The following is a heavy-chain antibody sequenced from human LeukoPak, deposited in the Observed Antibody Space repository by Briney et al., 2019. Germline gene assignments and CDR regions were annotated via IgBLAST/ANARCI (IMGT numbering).Heavy chain of an antibody. CDR1: GYTFTGYY. CDR2: INPNSGGT. CDR3: ASQELPRHYYDSSGYPFDY. J-gene: IGHJ4*02. Sequence: ASVKVSCKASGYTFTGYYMHWVRQAPGQGLEWMGWINPNSGGTNYAQKFQGRVTMTRDTSISTAYMELSRLRSDDTAVYYCASQELPRHYYDSSGYPFDYWGQGTLVTVSS. V-gene: IGHV1-2*02. D-gene: IGHD3-22*01.